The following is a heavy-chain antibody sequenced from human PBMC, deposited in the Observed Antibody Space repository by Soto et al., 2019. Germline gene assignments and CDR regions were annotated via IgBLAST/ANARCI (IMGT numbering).Heavy chain of an antibody. CDR1: GFTFSNYD. Sequence: GGSLRLSCAASGFTFSNYDMHWVRQAPGKWLEWVSVIYSGGSTYYADSVKGRFTISRDNSKNTLYLQMNSLRAEDTAVYYCASCYYGSGSYYLGDYYYYYYMDVWGKGTTVTVSS. D-gene: IGHD3-10*01. J-gene: IGHJ6*03. CDR2: IYSGGST. CDR3: ASCYYGSGSYYLGDYYYYYYMDV. V-gene: IGHV3-66*01.